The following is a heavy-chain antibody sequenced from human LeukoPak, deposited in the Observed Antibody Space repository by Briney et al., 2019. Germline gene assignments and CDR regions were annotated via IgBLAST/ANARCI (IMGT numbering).Heavy chain of an antibody. Sequence: ASVKVSCKASGYTFTRNGISWVRQAPGQGLEWMGWISTYNGNTNYAQKLQGRVTMTTDTSTSTAYMELRSLRSDDTAMYYCAMNAYYEISVGYWGQGTLVTVSS. V-gene: IGHV1-18*01. D-gene: IGHD3-22*01. CDR2: ISTYNGNT. CDR3: AMNAYYEISVGY. CDR1: GYTFTRNG. J-gene: IGHJ4*02.